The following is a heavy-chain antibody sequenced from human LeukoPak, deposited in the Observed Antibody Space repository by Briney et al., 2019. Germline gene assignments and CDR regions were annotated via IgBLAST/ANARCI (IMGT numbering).Heavy chain of an antibody. V-gene: IGHV3-21*01. CDR2: ISSSSSYI. CDR1: GFTFSSYS. D-gene: IGHD6-19*01. J-gene: IGHJ4*02. Sequence: GGSLRLSCAASGFTFSSYSMNWVRQAPGKGLEWVSSISSSSSYIYYADSVKGRFTISRDNSKNTLYLQMNSLRAEDTAVYYCARDPGYSSGWYDYWGQGTLVTVSS. CDR3: ARDPGYSSGWYDY.